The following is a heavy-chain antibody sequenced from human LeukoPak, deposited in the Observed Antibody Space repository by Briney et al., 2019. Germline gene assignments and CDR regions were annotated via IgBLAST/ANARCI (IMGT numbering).Heavy chain of an antibody. Sequence: GGSLRLSCAASGFTFSSYAMSWVRQAPGKGLEWVSAISGSGGSTYYADSMKGRFTISRDNSKNTLYLQMNSLRAEDTAVYYCARTYYYDSSGYPPGIYWGQGTLVTVSS. V-gene: IGHV3-23*01. CDR2: ISGSGGST. CDR1: GFTFSSYA. J-gene: IGHJ4*02. CDR3: ARTYYYDSSGYPPGIY. D-gene: IGHD3-22*01.